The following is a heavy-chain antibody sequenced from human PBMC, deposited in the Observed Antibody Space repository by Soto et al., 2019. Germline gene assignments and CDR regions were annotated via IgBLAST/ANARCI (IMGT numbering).Heavy chain of an antibody. D-gene: IGHD2-21*01. Sequence: QMQLQESGPGLVRPSGTLSLTCAVSGDSITSSNWCNWVRQAPGKGLEWIGEIYQGGTTNYNPSFKSRVTISIDTSKNQFSLSLWSLSAADTAVYYCARVGDWTRGAFDVWGQGTMVTVSS. V-gene: IGHV4-4*02. CDR2: IYQGGTT. CDR1: GDSITSSNW. CDR3: ARVGDWTRGAFDV. J-gene: IGHJ3*01.